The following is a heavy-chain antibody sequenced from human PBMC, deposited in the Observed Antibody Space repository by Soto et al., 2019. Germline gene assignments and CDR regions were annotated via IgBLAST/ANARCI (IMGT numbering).Heavy chain of an antibody. Sequence: LRLSCVGSGFTFSNYGMHWVRQPPGKGLEWVALISDDGDKRYYADSVRGRLIISRDNSKDTLYLQMNSLGPDDTAVYFCAKARVRIVGANSFDYWGQGTPVTVSS. D-gene: IGHD1-26*01. CDR1: GFTFSNYG. CDR3: AKARVRIVGANSFDY. J-gene: IGHJ4*02. CDR2: ISDDGDKR. V-gene: IGHV3-30*18.